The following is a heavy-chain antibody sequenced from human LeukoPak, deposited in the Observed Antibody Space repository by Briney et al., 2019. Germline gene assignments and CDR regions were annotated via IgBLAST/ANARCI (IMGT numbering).Heavy chain of an antibody. CDR1: GYTISSGYY. J-gene: IGHJ6*03. V-gene: IGHV4-38-2*02. CDR2: IYHSGCT. D-gene: IGHD3-9*01. CDR3: ARVTGNVLRYFDRGGPHYYYYMDV. Sequence: PSETLSLTCTVSGYTISSGYYWGWIRPPPGKGLEWIGSIYHSGCTYYNPSLKSRVTISVDTSKNQFSLKLSSVTAADTAVYYCARVTGNVLRYFDRGGPHYYYYMDVWGKGTTVTISS.